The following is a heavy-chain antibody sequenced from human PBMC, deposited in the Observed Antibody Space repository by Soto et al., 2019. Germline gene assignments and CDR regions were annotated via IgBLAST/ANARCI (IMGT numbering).Heavy chain of an antibody. CDR3: ARGRGYSYGLDP. V-gene: IGHV4-30-2*05. CDR2: IYHSGST. Sequence: PSETLSLTCAVSGGSISSGGYSWSWIRQPPGKGLEWIGYIYHSGSTYYNPSLKSRVAISLDTSKNQFSLSLNFVTAADTAVYYCARGRGYSYGLDPWGQGSLVTVSS. J-gene: IGHJ5*02. CDR1: GGSISSGGYS. D-gene: IGHD5-18*01.